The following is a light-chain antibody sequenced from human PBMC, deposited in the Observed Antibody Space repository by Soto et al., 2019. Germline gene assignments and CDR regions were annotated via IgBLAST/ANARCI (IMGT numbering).Light chain of an antibody. CDR1: QSVGSSY. V-gene: IGKV3-20*01. CDR3: QQYGDSPQT. J-gene: IGKJ1*01. CDR2: GAS. Sequence: ESVLTQSPGTLSLSPGERATLSCRASQSVGSSYLAWYQQKPGQAPRLLIYGASSRATGIPDRFSGSGSGTDFTLTISRLEPEDFAVYYCQQYGDSPQTFGQGTKVDIK.